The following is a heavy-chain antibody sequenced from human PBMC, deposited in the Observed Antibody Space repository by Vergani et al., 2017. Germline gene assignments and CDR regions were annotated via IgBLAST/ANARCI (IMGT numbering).Heavy chain of an antibody. J-gene: IGHJ3*02. Sequence: QVQLVQSGAEVKKPGSSVKVSCKASGGTFSSYAISWVRQAPGQGLEWMGGSIPIFGTANYAQKFQGRVKITADESTSTAYMELSSLRSEDTAVYYCARDRYYGDAFDIWGQGTMVTVSS. CDR2: SIPIFGTA. CDR1: GGTFSSYA. CDR3: ARDRYYGDAFDI. D-gene: IGHD3-10*01. V-gene: IGHV1-69*01.